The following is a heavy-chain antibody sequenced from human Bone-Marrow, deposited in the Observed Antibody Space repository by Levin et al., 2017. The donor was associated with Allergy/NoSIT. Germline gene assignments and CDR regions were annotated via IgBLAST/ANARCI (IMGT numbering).Heavy chain of an antibody. D-gene: IGHD5-24*01. CDR3: ARGGYNHGFDY. CDR1: GFNFNTYS. CDR2: ISGSGSTI. V-gene: IGHV3-48*01. Sequence: GGSLRLSCAASGFNFNTYSMNWVRQAPGKGLEWISLISGSGSTIYYADSVKGRFTISRDNAKNSLSLQMNSLKAEDTAVYYCARGGYNHGFDYWGQGTLVTVS. J-gene: IGHJ4*02.